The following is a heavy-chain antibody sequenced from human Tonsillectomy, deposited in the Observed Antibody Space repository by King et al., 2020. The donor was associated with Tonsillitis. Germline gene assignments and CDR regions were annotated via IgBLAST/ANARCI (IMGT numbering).Heavy chain of an antibody. D-gene: IGHD3-22*01. J-gene: IGHJ3*02. CDR3: ARDPYGISGNSSFGAFDI. CDR2: IKQDGSEK. Sequence: VQLVESGGGLVQPGGSLRLACAASGFTFSTYWMSWVRQAPGKGLEWVANIKQDGSEKEYGFFVKGRFTTSRDNAKNSLFLQMNSLRAEDTAVYYCARDPYGISGNSSFGAFDIWGQGTMVAVSS. CDR1: GFTFSTYW. V-gene: IGHV3-7*01.